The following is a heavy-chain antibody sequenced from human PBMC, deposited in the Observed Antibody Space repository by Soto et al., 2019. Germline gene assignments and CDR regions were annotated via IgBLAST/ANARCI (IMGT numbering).Heavy chain of an antibody. V-gene: IGHV3-7*01. CDR2: IKQDGSEN. CDR3: AREARHYDYVWGSYQGYYGMDV. J-gene: IGHJ6*02. Sequence: GGSLRLSCAASAFTFSSYWMSWVRQAPGKGLEWVANIKQDGSENYYVNSVKGRFTISRDNAKNSLYLQMNSMRAEDTAVYYCAREARHYDYVWGSYQGYYGMDVWGQGTTVTVSS. CDR1: AFTFSSYW. D-gene: IGHD3-16*02.